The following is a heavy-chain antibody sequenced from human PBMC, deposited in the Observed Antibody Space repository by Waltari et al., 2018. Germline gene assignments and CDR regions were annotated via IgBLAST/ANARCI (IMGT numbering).Heavy chain of an antibody. J-gene: IGHJ1*01. V-gene: IGHV1-46*01. CDR3: ARGPPLGRHYVLDFQH. D-gene: IGHD1-26*01. Sequence: QVQLVQSGAEVKTPGASVKASCKASGYTFPSNFMPWARQAPGQGLEWMGIINPSGGSTSYAQKFQGRVTMTRDTSTSTVYMELSSLRSEDTAVYYCARGPPLGRHYVLDFQHWGQGTLVTVSS. CDR2: INPSGGST. CDR1: GYTFPSNF.